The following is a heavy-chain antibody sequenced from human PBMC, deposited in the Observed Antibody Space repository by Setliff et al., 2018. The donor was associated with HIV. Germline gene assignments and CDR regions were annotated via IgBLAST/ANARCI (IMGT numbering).Heavy chain of an antibody. D-gene: IGHD5-12*01. V-gene: IGHV3-23*01. J-gene: IGHJ4*02. CDR3: AKDPRAAVATICDY. Sequence: PGGSLRLSCAASGFTFSSYSMNWVRQAPGKGLEWVSVIGGSGDTTYYADSVKGRFTISRDNSKNTLYLQMNSLRAEDTAVYYCAKDPRAAVATICDYWGQGTLVTVSS. CDR1: GFTFSSYS. CDR2: IGGSGDTT.